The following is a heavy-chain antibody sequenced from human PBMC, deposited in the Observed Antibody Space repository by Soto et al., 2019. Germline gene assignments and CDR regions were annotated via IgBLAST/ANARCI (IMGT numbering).Heavy chain of an antibody. CDR2: IIPILGKA. D-gene: IGHD6-19*01. J-gene: IGHJ3*01. Sequence: QVQLVQSGAEVKKPGSSVKVSCMASGSIFTSHTINWVRQAPGQGLEWMGRIIPILGKADYAQKFQGRVTITADKSTNTDYMEVSSLRSDDTAVYYCARDIPSQWLPEGDVCGQGTMVTVSS. CDR1: GSIFTSHT. CDR3: ARDIPSQWLPEGDV. V-gene: IGHV1-69*08.